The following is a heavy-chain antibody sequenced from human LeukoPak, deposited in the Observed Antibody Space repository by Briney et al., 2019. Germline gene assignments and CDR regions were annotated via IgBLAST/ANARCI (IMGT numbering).Heavy chain of an antibody. J-gene: IGHJ4*02. CDR2: INYSGST. Sequence: SETLSLTCTVSGGSISSGSYYWGWIRQPPGKGLEWIGSINYSGSTYYNSSLKSRVTISVDTSRNQFSLKLSSVTAADTAVYYCARVGVTTDYWGQGTLVTVSS. CDR3: ARVGVTTDY. CDR1: GGSISSGSYY. D-gene: IGHD3-10*01. V-gene: IGHV4-39*07.